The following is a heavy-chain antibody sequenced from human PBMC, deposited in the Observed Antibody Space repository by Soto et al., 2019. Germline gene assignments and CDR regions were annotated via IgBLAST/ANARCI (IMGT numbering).Heavy chain of an antibody. CDR3: ARDRANWFDP. V-gene: IGHV3-21*01. CDR1: GFTFSSYS. CDR2: ISSSSSYI. J-gene: IGHJ5*02. Sequence: GGSLRLSCAASGFTFSSYSMNWVRQAPGQGLEWVSSISSSSSYIYYADSVKGRFTISRDNAKNSLYLQMNSLRAEDTAVYYCARDRANWFDPWGQGTLVTVSS.